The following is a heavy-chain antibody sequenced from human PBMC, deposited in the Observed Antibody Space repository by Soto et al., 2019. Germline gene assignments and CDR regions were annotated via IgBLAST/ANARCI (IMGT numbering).Heavy chain of an antibody. J-gene: IGHJ4*02. D-gene: IGHD6-13*01. CDR3: ARGGRQQLIPTPISYKIDY. CDR1: GGSFIGYY. CDR2: INHSGST. Sequence: PSETLSLTCAVYGGSFIGYYWIFIRHPPCKWLEWIGEINHSGSTNYNPSLKSRVTISVDMSKNQFSLKLSSVTAADTAVYYCARGGRQQLIPTPISYKIDYWGQGTLVTVSS. V-gene: IGHV4-34*01.